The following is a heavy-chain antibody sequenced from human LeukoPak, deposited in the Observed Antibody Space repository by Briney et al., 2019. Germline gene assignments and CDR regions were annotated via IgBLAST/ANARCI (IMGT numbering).Heavy chain of an antibody. D-gene: IGHD3-16*01. CDR1: GFTFSDYY. Sequence: PGGSLRLSCAASGFTFSDYYTSWIRQAPGKGLEWVSYISSSGSTIYYADSVKGRFTISRDNAKNSLYLQMNSLRAEDTAVYYCASLKGVNTVLSDAFDIWGQGTMVTVSS. CDR3: ASLKGVNTVLSDAFDI. CDR2: ISSSGSTI. J-gene: IGHJ3*02. V-gene: IGHV3-11*01.